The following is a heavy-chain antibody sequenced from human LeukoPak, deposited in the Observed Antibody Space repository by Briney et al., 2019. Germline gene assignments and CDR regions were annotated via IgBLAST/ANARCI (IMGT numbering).Heavy chain of an antibody. V-gene: IGHV4-59*01. J-gene: IGHJ3*02. CDR1: GGSISSYY. CDR3: ARIPSCSYNWYGSFDI. D-gene: IGHD1-1*01. Sequence: PSETLSLTCTVSGGSISSYYWSWIRQPPGKGLEWIGYIYYSGSTNYNPSLKSRVTISVDTSKNQFSLKLSSVTAADTAVYYCARIPSCSYNWYGSFDIWGQGTMVTVSS. CDR2: IYYSGST.